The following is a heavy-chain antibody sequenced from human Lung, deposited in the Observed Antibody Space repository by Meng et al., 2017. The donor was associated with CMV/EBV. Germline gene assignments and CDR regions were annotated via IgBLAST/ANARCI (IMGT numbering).Heavy chain of an antibody. CDR2: ISAYNGNT. J-gene: IGHJ4*02. Sequence: ASVKVSCKASGYTFTSYGISWVRQAPGQGLEWMGWISAYNGNTNYAQKLQGRVTMTTDTSTNTAYMELRSLRSDDTAVYYCARKTYYYVSSGYYIDYWGQGXLVTVSS. CDR1: GYTFTSYG. D-gene: IGHD3-22*01. CDR3: ARKTYYYVSSGYYIDY. V-gene: IGHV1-18*01.